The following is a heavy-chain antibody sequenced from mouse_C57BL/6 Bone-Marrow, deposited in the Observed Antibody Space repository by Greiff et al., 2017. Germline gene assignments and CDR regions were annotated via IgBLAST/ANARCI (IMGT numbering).Heavy chain of an antibody. CDR2: IDPSDSYT. CDR1: GYTFTSYW. J-gene: IGHJ2*01. CDR3: ARSRDYPYFDY. Sequence: QVQPQQPGAELVQPGASVKLSCKASGYTFTSYWMQWVHQSPGQGLEWIGEIDPSDSYTNYHQPFKGQAKLTVDTASSTAYMQLSILTSEDSAVYYCARSRDYPYFDYWGQGTTLTVSS. D-gene: IGHD2-4*01. V-gene: IGHV1-50*01.